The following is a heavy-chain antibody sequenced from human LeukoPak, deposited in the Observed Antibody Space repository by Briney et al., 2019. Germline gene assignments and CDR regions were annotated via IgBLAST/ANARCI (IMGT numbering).Heavy chain of an antibody. J-gene: IGHJ4*02. Sequence: GGSLRLSCAASGFTFSSYAMHWVRQAPGKGLEWVAVISYDGSNKYYADSEKGRFTISRDNSKNTLYLQMNSLRAEDTAVYYCARDHLVVGFDYWGQGTLVTVSS. CDR2: ISYDGSNK. CDR1: GFTFSSYA. CDR3: ARDHLVVGFDY. V-gene: IGHV3-30-3*01. D-gene: IGHD3-22*01.